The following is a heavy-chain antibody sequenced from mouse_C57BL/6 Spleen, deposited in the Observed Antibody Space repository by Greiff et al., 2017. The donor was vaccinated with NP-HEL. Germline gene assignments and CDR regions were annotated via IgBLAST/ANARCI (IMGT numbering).Heavy chain of an antibody. Sequence: VQLQQPGAELVRPGSSVKLSCKASGYTFTSYWMHWVKQRPIQGLEWIGNIDPSDRETHYNQKFKDKATLTVDKSSSTAYMQLSSLTSEDSAVYYCARDGYDAWFAYWGQGTLVTVSA. V-gene: IGHV1-52*01. CDR2: IDPSDRET. CDR3: ARDGYDAWFAY. CDR1: GYTFTSYW. J-gene: IGHJ3*01. D-gene: IGHD2-2*01.